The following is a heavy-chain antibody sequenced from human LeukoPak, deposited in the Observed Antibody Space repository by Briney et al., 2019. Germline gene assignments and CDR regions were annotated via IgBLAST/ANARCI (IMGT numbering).Heavy chain of an antibody. D-gene: IGHD6-19*01. J-gene: IGHJ4*02. Sequence: PGGSLRLSCAASGFIFSSYAMSWVRQAPGKGLEWVSGISSSGGSTYYADSVKGRFTISRDNSKNTLYLQMNSLRAEDTAVYYCASGSGWYCDYWGQGTLVTVSS. CDR1: GFIFSSYA. CDR2: ISSSGGST. V-gene: IGHV3-23*01. CDR3: ASGSGWYCDY.